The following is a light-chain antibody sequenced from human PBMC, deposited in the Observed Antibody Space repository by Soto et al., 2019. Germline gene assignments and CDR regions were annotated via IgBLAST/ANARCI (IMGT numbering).Light chain of an antibody. Sequence: QSVLTQPPSASGTPGQRGTISFSGSRSNIVSYTVNWYQQLPGTAPKLLIYSNNQRPSGVPDRFSGSKSGTSASLAISGLQSEDEADYYCAAWDDSLNGLFGGGTKVTVL. CDR3: AAWDDSLNGL. CDR1: RSNIVSYT. J-gene: IGLJ2*01. V-gene: IGLV1-44*01. CDR2: SNN.